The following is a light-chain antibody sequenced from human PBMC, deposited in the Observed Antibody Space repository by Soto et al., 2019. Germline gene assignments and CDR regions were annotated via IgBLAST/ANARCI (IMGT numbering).Light chain of an antibody. J-gene: IGKJ1*01. CDR3: LQDHDDSWT. CDR1: QSIRSW. V-gene: IGKV1-5*01. CDR2: DAS. Sequence: IHMTHSPSTLSASVVYRVTITCLASQSIRSWLAWYQQKPGKAPKLLIYDASSLESGVPSRFRGSRSGTEFTLTVSSLQPEDFATYYCLQDHDDSWTFGQGTKVDI.